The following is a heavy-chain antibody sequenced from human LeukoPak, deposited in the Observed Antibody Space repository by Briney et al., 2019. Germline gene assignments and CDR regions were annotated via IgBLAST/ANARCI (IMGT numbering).Heavy chain of an antibody. Sequence: ASVKVSCKASGYTFTGYYMHWVRQAPGQGLEWMGWINPNSGGTNYAQKFQGRVTMTRDTSISTAYMELSRLRSDDTAVYYCARGALGGYCSSTSCHHFDYWGQGTLVTVSS. V-gene: IGHV1-2*02. J-gene: IGHJ4*02. CDR2: INPNSGGT. D-gene: IGHD2-2*01. CDR3: ARGALGGYCSSTSCHHFDY. CDR1: GYTFTGYY.